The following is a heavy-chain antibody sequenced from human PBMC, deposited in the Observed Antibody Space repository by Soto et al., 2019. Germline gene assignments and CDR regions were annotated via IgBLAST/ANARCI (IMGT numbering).Heavy chain of an antibody. D-gene: IGHD1-1*01. CDR1: GGSISSSGYY. V-gene: IGHV4-39*01. Sequence: QLQLQESGPGLVKPSETLSLTCTVSGGSISSSGYYWGWIRQPPGKGLEWIGSIYYSGSTYYNSSLKSRVTTSVDTSKNQFSLKVSSVTAADTAVYYCARQTGTTFRQDAFDIWGQGTMVTVSS. CDR3: ARQTGTTFRQDAFDI. CDR2: IYYSGST. J-gene: IGHJ3*02.